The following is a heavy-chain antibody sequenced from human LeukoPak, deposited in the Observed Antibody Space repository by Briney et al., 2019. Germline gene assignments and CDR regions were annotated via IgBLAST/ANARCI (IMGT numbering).Heavy chain of an antibody. CDR1: GGSITSSSYN. Sequence: SETLSLTCTVSGGSITSSSYNWGWIRQPPGKGLEWIGTIYYTGRTFYNPSLNSRVTMSVDTSKNQFSLKLSPVTAPDTAVYYCARLPTGYPNWFDPWGQGTLVTVSS. D-gene: IGHD3-9*01. CDR3: ARLPTGYPNWFDP. V-gene: IGHV4-39*01. J-gene: IGHJ5*02. CDR2: IYYTGRT.